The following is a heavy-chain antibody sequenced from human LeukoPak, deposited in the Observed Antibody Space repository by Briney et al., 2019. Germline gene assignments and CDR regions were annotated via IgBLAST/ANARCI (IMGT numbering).Heavy chain of an antibody. CDR2: FYVGGAT. J-gene: IGHJ4*02. V-gene: IGHV3-53*01. CDR3: ARGDGYNFFDY. Sequence: GGSLRLSCAVSGFSDTNNYMSWVRQAPGKGLEGVSVFYVGGATYYADSVKGRFTISRDNSENTLYLQMKSLRAEDTAVHYCARGDGYNFFDYWGKGTLVTVSS. CDR1: GFSDTNNY. D-gene: IGHD5-24*01.